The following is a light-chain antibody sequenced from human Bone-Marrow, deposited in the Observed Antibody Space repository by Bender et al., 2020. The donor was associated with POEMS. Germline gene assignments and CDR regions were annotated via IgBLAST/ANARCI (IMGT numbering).Light chain of an antibody. V-gene: IGLV2-14*02. CDR1: SSDVGAYNL. J-gene: IGLJ2*01. Sequence: QSALTQPASVSGSPGQSITISCTGASSDVGAYNLVSWFQQHPGKAPKLLIYEVRKRPSGVSNRFSGSKSGSTASLTISGLQADDEADYYCSSYTSSTTLVFGGGTKVTVL. CDR2: EVR. CDR3: SSYTSSTTLV.